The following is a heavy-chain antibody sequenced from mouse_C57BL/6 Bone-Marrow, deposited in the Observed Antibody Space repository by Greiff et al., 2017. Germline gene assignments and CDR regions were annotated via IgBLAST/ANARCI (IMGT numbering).Heavy chain of an antibody. J-gene: IGHJ4*01. CDR3: ARHRITTVVENYAMDY. D-gene: IGHD1-1*01. CDR2: IWSDGST. CDR1: GFSLTSYG. Sequence: QVQLKESGPGLVAPSQSLSITCTVSGFSLTSYGVHWVRQPPGKGLEWLVVIWSDGSTTYNSALNSRLSISKDNSKSQVFLKMNRLQTDDTAMYYCARHRITTVVENYAMDYWGQGTSVTVSS. V-gene: IGHV2-6-1*01.